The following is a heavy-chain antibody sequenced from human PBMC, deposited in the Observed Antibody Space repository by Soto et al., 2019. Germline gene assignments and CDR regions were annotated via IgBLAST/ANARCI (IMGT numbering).Heavy chain of an antibody. CDR1: DGSISSYW. V-gene: IGHV4-59*08. CDR2: IYYSGST. Sequence: SETLSLTCTVSDGSISSYWWCCIRKPPGKGLEWFGYIYYSGSTNYNPSLKSRVTISVDTSKNQFSLKLSSVTAADTAVYYCARIGEYYDILTGYQPHYGMDVWGQGTTVTVSS. J-gene: IGHJ6*02. D-gene: IGHD3-9*01. CDR3: ARIGEYYDILTGYQPHYGMDV.